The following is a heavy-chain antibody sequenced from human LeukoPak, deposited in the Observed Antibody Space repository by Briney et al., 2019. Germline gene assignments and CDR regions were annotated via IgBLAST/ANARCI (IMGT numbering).Heavy chain of an antibody. D-gene: IGHD2-15*01. J-gene: IGHJ4*02. Sequence: GGSLRLSCAASGLTFSSYSMNWVRQAPGKGLEWVSSISSSSSYIYYADSVKGRFTISRDNAKNSLYLQMNSLRAEDTAVYYCARGGGYCSGGSCYYRDYWGQGTLVTVSS. CDR2: ISSSSSYI. V-gene: IGHV3-21*01. CDR3: ARGGGYCSGGSCYYRDY. CDR1: GLTFSSYS.